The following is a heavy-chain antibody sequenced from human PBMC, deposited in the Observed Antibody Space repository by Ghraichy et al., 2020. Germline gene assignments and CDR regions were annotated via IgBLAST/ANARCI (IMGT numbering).Heavy chain of an antibody. J-gene: IGHJ5*02. CDR1: GGSFSGYY. CDR2: INHSGST. D-gene: IGHD3-3*01. Sequence: SETLSLTCAVYGGSFSGYYWSWTRQPPGKGLEWIGEINHSGSTNYNPSLKSRVTISVDTSKNQFSLKLSSVTAADTAVYYCARGGLAYYDFWSGSTNWFDPWGQGTLVTVYS. CDR3: ARGGLAYYDFWSGSTNWFDP. V-gene: IGHV4-34*01.